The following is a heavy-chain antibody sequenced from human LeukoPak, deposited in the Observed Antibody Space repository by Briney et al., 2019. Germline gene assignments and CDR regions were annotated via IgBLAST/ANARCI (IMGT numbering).Heavy chain of an antibody. CDR1: GFTFSSYA. D-gene: IGHD2-21*01. V-gene: IGHV3-23*01. Sequence: SGGSLRLSCAASGFTFSSYAMSWVRQAPGKGLEWVSAISGSGGSTYYADSVKGRFTISRDNSKNTLYLQMNSLRAEDTAVYYCAKVGGGRIAQRWGDAFDIWGQGTMVTVSS. J-gene: IGHJ3*02. CDR2: ISGSGGST. CDR3: AKVGGGRIAQRWGDAFDI.